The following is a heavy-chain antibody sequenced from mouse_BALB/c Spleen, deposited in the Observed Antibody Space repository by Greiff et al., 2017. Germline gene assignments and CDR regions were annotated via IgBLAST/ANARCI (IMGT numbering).Heavy chain of an antibody. CDR2: IYPGNSDT. J-gene: IGHJ1*01. Sequence: VQLQQSGTVLARPGASVKMSCKASGYTFTSYWMHWVKQRPGQGLEWIGAIYPGNSDTSYNQKFKGKAKLTAVTSTSTAYMELSSLTNEDSAVYYCTRKNTTVVGDWYFDVWGAGTTVTVSS. V-gene: IGHV1-5*01. CDR1: GYTFTSYW. CDR3: TRKNTTVVGDWYFDV. D-gene: IGHD1-1*01.